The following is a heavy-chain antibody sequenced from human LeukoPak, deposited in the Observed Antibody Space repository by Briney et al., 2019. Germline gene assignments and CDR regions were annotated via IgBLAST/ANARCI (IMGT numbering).Heavy chain of an antibody. CDR3: ARDPDGALLDY. CDR2: INPNSGGT. Sequence: HGASVKVSCKASGYTFTGYYMHWVRQAPGQGLEWMGWINPNSGGTNYAQKFQGRVTMTRDMSTSTVYMELSSLRSEDTAVYYCARDPDGALLDYWGQGTLVTVSS. CDR1: GYTFTGYY. J-gene: IGHJ4*02. V-gene: IGHV1-2*02.